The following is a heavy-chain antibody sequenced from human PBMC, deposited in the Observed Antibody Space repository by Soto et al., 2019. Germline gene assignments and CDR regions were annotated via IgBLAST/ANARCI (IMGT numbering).Heavy chain of an antibody. CDR2: IWYDGSNK. V-gene: IGHV3-33*08. CDR3: VSGGKAATGIHY. D-gene: IGHD6-13*01. Sequence: PGGSLRLSCAASGFTFSSYGMSWVRQAPGKGLEWVSVIWYDGSNKYYADSVKGRFTISRDNSKNTLYLQMNSLRAEDTAVYYCVSGGKAATGIHYWGQGTLVTVSS. J-gene: IGHJ4*02. CDR1: GFTFSSYG.